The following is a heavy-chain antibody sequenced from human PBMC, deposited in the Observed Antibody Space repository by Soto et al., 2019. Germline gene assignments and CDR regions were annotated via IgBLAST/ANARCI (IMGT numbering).Heavy chain of an antibody. D-gene: IGHD2-2*01. CDR3: AKTVVPADPTEYYYYYYGMDV. Sequence: GGSLRLSCAASGFTFSSYAMSWVRQAPGKGLEWVSAISGSGGSTYYADSVKGRFTISRDNSKNTLYLQMNSLRAEDTAVYYCAKTVVPADPTEYYYYYYGMDVWGQGTTVTVSS. CDR1: GFTFSSYA. V-gene: IGHV3-23*01. CDR2: ISGSGGST. J-gene: IGHJ6*02.